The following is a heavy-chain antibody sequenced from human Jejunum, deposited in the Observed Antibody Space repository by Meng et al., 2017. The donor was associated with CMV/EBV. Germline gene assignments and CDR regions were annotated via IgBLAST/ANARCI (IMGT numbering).Heavy chain of an antibody. V-gene: IGHV4-59*01. Sequence: TVSGGSISSYYWGWIRQPPGKGLEWIGYISYSGSTNYNPSLKSRVTISVDTSKNQFSLKLASVTAADTGVYYCARDRASGSEFDCWGQGTLVTVSS. CDR2: ISYSGST. J-gene: IGHJ4*02. D-gene: IGHD1-26*01. CDR3: ARDRASGSEFDC. CDR1: GGSISSYY.